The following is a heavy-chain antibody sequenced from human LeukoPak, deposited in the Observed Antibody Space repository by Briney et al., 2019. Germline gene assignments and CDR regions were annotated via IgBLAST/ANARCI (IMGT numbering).Heavy chain of an antibody. CDR3: ARRYSSSSIDY. D-gene: IGHD6-6*01. J-gene: IGHJ4*02. Sequence: GESLKISCKGSGYSFTNYWIGWVRQMPGKGLERMGIIYPGDSDTRYSPSFQGQVIISADKSISTTYLQWSSLKASDTAMYYCARRYSSSSIDYWGQGTLVTVSS. CDR2: IYPGDSDT. V-gene: IGHV5-51*01. CDR1: GYSFTNYW.